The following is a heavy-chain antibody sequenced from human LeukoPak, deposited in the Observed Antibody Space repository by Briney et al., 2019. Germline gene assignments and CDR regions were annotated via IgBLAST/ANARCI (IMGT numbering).Heavy chain of an antibody. D-gene: IGHD5-18*01. CDR3: AADRSHPRYSYGTHYYGMDV. CDR1: GFTFTSSA. V-gene: IGHV1-58*01. CDR2: IVVGSGNT. Sequence: SVKVSCKASGFTFTSSAVQWVRQARGQRLEWIGWIVVGSGNTNYAQKFQERVTITRDMSTSTAYMKLSSLRSEDTAVYYCAADRSHPRYSYGTHYYGMDVWGKGTTVTVSS. J-gene: IGHJ6*04.